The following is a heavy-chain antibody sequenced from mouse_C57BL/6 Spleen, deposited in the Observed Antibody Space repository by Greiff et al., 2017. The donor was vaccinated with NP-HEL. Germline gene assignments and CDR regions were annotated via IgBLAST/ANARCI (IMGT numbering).Heavy chain of an antibody. Sequence: EVQLQESGPGLVKPSQSLSLTCSVTGYSITSGYYWNWIRQFPGNKLEWMGYISYDGSNNYNPSLKNRISITRDTSKNQFFLKLNSVTTEDTATYYCARDLNYDYDPYAMDYWGQGTSVTVSS. J-gene: IGHJ4*01. D-gene: IGHD2-4*01. CDR2: ISYDGSN. CDR1: GYSITSGYY. V-gene: IGHV3-6*01. CDR3: ARDLNYDYDPYAMDY.